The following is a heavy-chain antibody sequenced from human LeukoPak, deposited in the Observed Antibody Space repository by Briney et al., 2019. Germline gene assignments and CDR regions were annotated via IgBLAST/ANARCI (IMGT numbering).Heavy chain of an antibody. CDR2: IYHSGST. J-gene: IGHJ5*02. V-gene: IGHV4-34*01. CDR3: ARSAPGSGSYYFAPNWFDP. Sequence: SETLSLTCAVYGRSFSGYYWSWLRQPPGKGLEWIGEIYHSGSTNYNPSLKSRLTISVDTSKNQFSLKLSSVTAADTAVYYCARSAPGSGSYYFAPNWFDPWGQGTLVTVSS. CDR1: GRSFSGYY. D-gene: IGHD3-10*01.